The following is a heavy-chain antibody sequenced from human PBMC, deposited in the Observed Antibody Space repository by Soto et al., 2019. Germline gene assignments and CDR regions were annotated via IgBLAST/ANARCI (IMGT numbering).Heavy chain of an antibody. CDR2: ISYDGSNK. CDR3: AKDRDSTYYFDY. D-gene: IGHD3-22*01. CDR1: GFTFSSYG. V-gene: IGHV3-30*18. J-gene: IGHJ4*02. Sequence: PRLSCAASGFTFSSYGMHWVRQAPGKGLEWVAVISYDGSNKYYADSVKGRFTISRDNSKNTLYLQMNSLRAEDTAVYYCAKDRDSTYYFDYWGQGTLVTVSS.